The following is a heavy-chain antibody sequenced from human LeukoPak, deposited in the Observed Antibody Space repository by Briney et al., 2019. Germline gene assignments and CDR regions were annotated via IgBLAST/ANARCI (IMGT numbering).Heavy chain of an antibody. CDR2: ISSSSSYI. CDR3: ARSRSWGYFDY. D-gene: IGHD7-27*01. V-gene: IGHV3-21*01. Sequence: GGSLRLSCAASGFTFSSYSMNWVRQAPGKGLEWVSSISSSSSYIYYADSVKGRFTISRDNAKNSLYLQMNGLRAEDTAVYYCARSRSWGYFDYWGQGTLVTVSS. J-gene: IGHJ4*02. CDR1: GFTFSSYS.